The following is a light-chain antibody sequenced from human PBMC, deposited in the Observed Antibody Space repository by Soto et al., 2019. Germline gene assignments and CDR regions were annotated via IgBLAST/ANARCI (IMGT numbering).Light chain of an antibody. CDR1: QSVSSN. CDR3: QQYDNWPSLT. CDR2: DAS. Sequence: EIVMTQSPDTLSVSPGERATLSCRASQSVSSNLAWYQQTPGQAPRLLIYDASTRATGIPARFSGSGSGTEFNLTISGLQSEDFAVYYCQQYDNWPSLTCGGGTKVEI. J-gene: IGKJ4*02. V-gene: IGKV3-15*01.